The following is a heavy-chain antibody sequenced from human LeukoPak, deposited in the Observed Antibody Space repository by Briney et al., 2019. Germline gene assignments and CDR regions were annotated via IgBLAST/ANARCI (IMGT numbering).Heavy chain of an antibody. CDR3: AKSSGYCSGGSCHKPFDY. J-gene: IGHJ4*02. Sequence: GGSLRLSCAASGFTFSSYAMHWVRQAPGKGLEWVAVISYDGSNKDYADSVKGRFTISRDNSKNTLYLQMNSLRAEDTAVYYCAKSSGYCSGGSCHKPFDYWGQGTLVTVSS. D-gene: IGHD2-15*01. CDR2: ISYDGSNK. V-gene: IGHV3-30*04. CDR1: GFTFSSYA.